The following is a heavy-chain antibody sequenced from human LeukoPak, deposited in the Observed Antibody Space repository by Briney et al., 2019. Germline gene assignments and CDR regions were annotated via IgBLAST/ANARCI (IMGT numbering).Heavy chain of an antibody. CDR2: IWYDGSNK. J-gene: IGHJ4*02. CDR1: GFTFSSYG. Sequence: GGSLRLSCAASGFTFSSYGMHWVRQAPGKGLEWVAVIWYDGSNKYYADSVKGRFTISRDNSKNTLYLQMNSLRAEDTALYYVARDRTLVGDYDSSGFYLDYWGQGTLVT. D-gene: IGHD3-22*01. V-gene: IGHV3-33*01. CDR3: ARDRTLVGDYDSSGFYLDY.